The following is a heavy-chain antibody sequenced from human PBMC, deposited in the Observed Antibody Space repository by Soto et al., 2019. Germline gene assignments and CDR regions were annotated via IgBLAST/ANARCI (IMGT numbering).Heavy chain of an antibody. Sequence: HPGGSLRLSCAASGFIFSSYAMSWVRQAPGKGLEWVSVISGIGGSTYYADSVKGRFTISRDNSKNTLYLQMNSLRAEDTAVYYWAKVALPPNWFDPWGQGTLVTVSS. CDR2: ISGIGGST. CDR3: AKVALPPNWFDP. CDR1: GFIFSSYA. V-gene: IGHV3-23*01. J-gene: IGHJ5*02.